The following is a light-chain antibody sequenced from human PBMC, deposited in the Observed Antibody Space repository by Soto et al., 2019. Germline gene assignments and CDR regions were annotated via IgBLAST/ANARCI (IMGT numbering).Light chain of an antibody. CDR1: QSVSSN. V-gene: IGKV3-15*01. J-gene: IGKJ1*01. Sequence: EIVMTQSPATLSVSPGERATLSCRASQSVSSNLAWYQQKPGQAPRLLIYGASTRPTGIPARFSGSGCGTEFTLTISSLQSEDFAVYYCQQYNNWPRWGFGQGTKVEIK. CDR3: QQYNNWPRWG. CDR2: GAS.